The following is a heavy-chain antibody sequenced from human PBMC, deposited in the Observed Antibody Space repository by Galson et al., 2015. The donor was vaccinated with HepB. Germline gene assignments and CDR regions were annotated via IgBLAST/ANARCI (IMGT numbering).Heavy chain of an antibody. CDR1: GGSISSYY. CDR3: ARGYDFWRG. CDR2: IYHSGST. V-gene: IGHV4-59*01. D-gene: IGHD3-3*01. Sequence: SETLSLTCTVSGGSISSYYYTWIRQPPGKALEWIGYIYHSGSTKYNPSLESRVTMSLDTSKNQFSLKLSSVTAADTAVYYCARGYDFWRGWGQGTLVTVSS. J-gene: IGHJ4*02.